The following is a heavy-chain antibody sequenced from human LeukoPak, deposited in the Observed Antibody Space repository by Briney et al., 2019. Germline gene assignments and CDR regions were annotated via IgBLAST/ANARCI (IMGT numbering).Heavy chain of an antibody. D-gene: IGHD2-2*01. CDR1: GFTFSDYS. CDR2: ISSYSSTI. J-gene: IGHJ4*02. Sequence: PGGSLRLSCAGSGFTFSDYSMNWVRQAPGKGLEWVSYISSYSSTIYYADSVKGRFTISRDNAKNSLYLQVSSLRAEDTAVYYCARSLRGIPAGIYWGQGTLVTVSS. CDR3: ARSLRGIPAGIY. V-gene: IGHV3-48*04.